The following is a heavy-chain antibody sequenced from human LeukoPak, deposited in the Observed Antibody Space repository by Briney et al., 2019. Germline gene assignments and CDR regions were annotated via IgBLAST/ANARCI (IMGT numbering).Heavy chain of an antibody. CDR2: INGDESST. J-gene: IGHJ4*02. V-gene: IGHV3-74*01. D-gene: IGHD1/OR15-1a*01. Sequence: PGGSLRLSCAVSGFIFSSYSMNWVRQAPGKGLVWVSRINGDESSTAYADSVKGRFTISRDNARNTLYLQMNSLRVEDTAIYYCARDRAESNWTNHTLFDSWGQGTPVTVSS. CDR3: ARDRAESNWTNHTLFDS. CDR1: GFIFSSYS.